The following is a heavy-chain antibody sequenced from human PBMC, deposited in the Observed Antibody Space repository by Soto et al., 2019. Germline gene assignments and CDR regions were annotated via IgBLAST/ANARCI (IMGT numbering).Heavy chain of an antibody. CDR2: IDYSGST. V-gene: IGHV4-31*03. Sequence: TLSLTCTVSGGSISSGGYSWSWIRQHPGKGLEWIGYIDYSGSTYYNPSLKSRATISVDTSKNQFSLRLSSVTAADTAVYYCARAPGSGPNNWFDPWGKGTLVTVSS. J-gene: IGHJ5*02. CDR3: ARAPGSGPNNWFDP. CDR1: GGSISSGGYS. D-gene: IGHD2-15*01.